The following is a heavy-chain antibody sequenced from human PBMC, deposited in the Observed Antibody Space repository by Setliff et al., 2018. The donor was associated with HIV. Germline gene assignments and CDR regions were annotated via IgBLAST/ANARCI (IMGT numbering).Heavy chain of an antibody. CDR3: ATGIAARPVSFYYGMDV. Sequence: PGGSLRLSCAASGFRFRSYGMHWVRQAPGKGLEWVAIIWFDGNKKYYADSVKGRFTISRDNSKNTLYLQMNSLRAEDTAVYYCATGIAARPVSFYYGMDVWGQGTTVTVSS. CDR1: GFRFRSYG. D-gene: IGHD6-6*01. V-gene: IGHV3-33*08. CDR2: IWFDGNKK. J-gene: IGHJ6*02.